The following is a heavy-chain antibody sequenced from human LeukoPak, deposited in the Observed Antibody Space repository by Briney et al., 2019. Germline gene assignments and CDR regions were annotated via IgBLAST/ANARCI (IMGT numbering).Heavy chain of an antibody. V-gene: IGHV4-59*01. CDR2: IYYSGST. J-gene: IGHJ3*02. CDR1: GGSISSYY. Sequence: SETLSLTCTVSGGSISSYYWSWIRQPPGKGLEWIGYIYYSGSTNYNPSLKSRVTISVDTSKNQFSLKLSSVTASDTAVYYCARVAREDAFDIWGQGTMVTVSS. CDR3: ARVAREDAFDI.